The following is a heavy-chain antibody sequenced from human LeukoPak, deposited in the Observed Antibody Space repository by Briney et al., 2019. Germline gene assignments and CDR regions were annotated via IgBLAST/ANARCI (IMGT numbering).Heavy chain of an antibody. V-gene: IGHV4-39*01. J-gene: IGHJ2*01. CDR1: GGSISSTSSY. D-gene: IGHD6-13*01. Sequence: KASETLSLTCTVSGGSISSTSSYWGWIRQPPGKGLDWIANIYYTGSTYYNPSLKSRITISIDTSKSQFSLKMTSVTAADTAVYYFAAAPGTTIATYWYFDLWGRGTLGTVSS. CDR2: IYYTGST. CDR3: AAAPGTTIATYWYFDL.